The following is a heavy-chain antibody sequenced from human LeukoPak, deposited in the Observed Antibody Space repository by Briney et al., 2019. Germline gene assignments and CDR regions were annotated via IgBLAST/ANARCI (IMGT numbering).Heavy chain of an antibody. V-gene: IGHV3-7*03. D-gene: IGHD3-16*01. CDR1: GFTFSSYW. CDR2: INHNGNVN. J-gene: IGHJ6*02. CDR3: ARGGGLDV. Sequence: GGSLRLSCAASGFTFSSYWMNWARQAPGKGLKWAASINHNGNVNYYVDSVKGRFTISRDNAKNSLYLQMSNLRAEDTAVYFCARGGGLDVWGQGATVTVSS.